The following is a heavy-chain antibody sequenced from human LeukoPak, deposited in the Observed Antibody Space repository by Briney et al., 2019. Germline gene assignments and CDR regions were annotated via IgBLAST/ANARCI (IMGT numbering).Heavy chain of an antibody. CDR1: KFTFSNYG. Sequence: PGGSLRLSCTASKFTFSNYGMQWVRQAPGKGLEWVAVISYDGSNKYYADSVKGRFTISRDNSKNTLYLQMNSLRAEDTAVYYCAREGRRVRGVMDYWGQGTLVTVSS. J-gene: IGHJ4*02. CDR2: ISYDGSNK. V-gene: IGHV3-30*03. D-gene: IGHD3-10*01. CDR3: AREGRRVRGVMDY.